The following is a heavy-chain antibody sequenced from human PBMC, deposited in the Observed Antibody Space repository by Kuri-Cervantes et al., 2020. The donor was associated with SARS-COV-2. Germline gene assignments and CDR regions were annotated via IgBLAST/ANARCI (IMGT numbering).Heavy chain of an antibody. Sequence: GGSLRLSCAASGFTFSSYAMHWVRQAPGKWLEWVAVISYDGSNKYYADSVKGRFTISRDNSKNTLYLQMNSLRAEDTAVYYCARDREWELLHAGAFDIWGQGTMVTVSS. CDR1: GFTFSSYA. D-gene: IGHD1-26*01. CDR2: ISYDGSNK. CDR3: ARDREWELLHAGAFDI. V-gene: IGHV3-30-3*01. J-gene: IGHJ3*02.